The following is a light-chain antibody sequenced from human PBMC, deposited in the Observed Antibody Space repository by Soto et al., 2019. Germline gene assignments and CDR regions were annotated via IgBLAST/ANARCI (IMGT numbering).Light chain of an antibody. CDR1: QSVLYSSNNKNY. J-gene: IGKJ4*01. CDR3: QQYYRLGT. CDR2: WAS. Sequence: DIVMTQSPDSLAVSLGERATINCKSSQSVLYSSNNKNYLAWYQLKPGQPPKLLISWASTRESGVPDRFSGSGSGTAFTLTISSLQAEDVAVYYCQQYYRLGTFGGGTKVEIK. V-gene: IGKV4-1*01.